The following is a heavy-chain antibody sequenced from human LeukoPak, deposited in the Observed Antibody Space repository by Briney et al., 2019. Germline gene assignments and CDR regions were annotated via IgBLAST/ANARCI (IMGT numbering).Heavy chain of an antibody. CDR1: GFTFGYYA. CDR3: SRYSSSWDLDY. Sequence: GGSLRLSCTASGFTFGYYAMSWVRQAPGKGLEWVGFIRSKGDGGTTEYAASVKGRFSISRDDSKSIAYLQMNSLKSEDTAVYYCSRYSSSWDLDYWGQGTLVTVSS. D-gene: IGHD6-13*01. J-gene: IGHJ4*02. V-gene: IGHV3-49*04. CDR2: IRSKGDGGTT.